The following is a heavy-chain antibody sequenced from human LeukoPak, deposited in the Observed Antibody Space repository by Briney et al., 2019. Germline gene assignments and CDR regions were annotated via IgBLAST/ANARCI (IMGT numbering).Heavy chain of an antibody. CDR1: GASISSYY. Sequence: SETLSLTCAVSGASISSYYWGWIRQPPGKGLEGSGYILNTGSANYNPSLKSRVTISIDTSKNQFSLRLTSVTAADTAVYYCARDKALRNWYFDLWGRGTLATVSS. V-gene: IGHV4-59*01. J-gene: IGHJ2*01. CDR3: ARDKALRNWYFDL. CDR2: ILNTGSA.